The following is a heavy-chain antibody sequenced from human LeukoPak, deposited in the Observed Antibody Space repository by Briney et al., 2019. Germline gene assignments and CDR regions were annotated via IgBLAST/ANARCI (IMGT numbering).Heavy chain of an antibody. D-gene: IGHD2-15*01. CDR3: ARGATIGYCSGGSCPRAFDI. J-gene: IGHJ3*02. CDR1: GGSISSGGYY. V-gene: IGHV4-31*03. CDR2: IYYSGST. Sequence: SETLSLTCTVSGGSISSGGYYWSWIRQHPGKGLEWIGYIYYSGSTYYNPSLKSRVTISVDTSKNQFSLKLSSVTAADTAVYYCARGATIGYCSGGSCPRAFDIWAKGQWSPSLQ.